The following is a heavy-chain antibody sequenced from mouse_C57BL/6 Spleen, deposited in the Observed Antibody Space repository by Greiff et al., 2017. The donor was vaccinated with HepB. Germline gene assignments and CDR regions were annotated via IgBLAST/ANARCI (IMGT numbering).Heavy chain of an antibody. CDR2: IYIGNGYT. D-gene: IGHD2-4*01. J-gene: IGHJ4*01. V-gene: IGHV1-58*01. CDR3: ASFTMITTRYYYAMDY. Sequence: DVQLQESGAELVRPGSSVKMSCKTSGYTFTSYGINWVKQRPGQGLEWIGYIYIGNGYTEYNEKFKGKATLTSDTSSSTAYMQLSSLTSEDSAIYFCASFTMITTRYYYAMDYWGQGTSVTVSS. CDR1: GYTFTSYG.